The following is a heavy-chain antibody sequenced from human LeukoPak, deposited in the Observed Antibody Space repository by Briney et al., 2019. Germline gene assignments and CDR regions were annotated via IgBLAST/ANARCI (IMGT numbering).Heavy chain of an antibody. V-gene: IGHV1-2*02. CDR2: INPNGGGT. J-gene: IGHJ4*02. CDR3: ATVEYSGYDIFDY. D-gene: IGHD5-12*01. Sequence: ASVKVSCKASGYTFTGYYMHWVRQAPGQGLEWMGWINPNGGGTNYAQKFQGRVTMTRDTSTSTAYMELSRLRSDDTAVYYCATVEYSGYDIFDYWGQGTLVTVSS. CDR1: GYTFTGYY.